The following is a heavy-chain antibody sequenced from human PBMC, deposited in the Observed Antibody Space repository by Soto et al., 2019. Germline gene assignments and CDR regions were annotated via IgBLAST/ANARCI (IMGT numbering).Heavy chain of an antibody. D-gene: IGHD6-19*01. CDR3: ARDPSNTSGSRNWFDT. CDR2: IGTYNGDT. V-gene: IGHV1-18*04. Sequence: VQLMQSGAEVKKPGASVKVSCKASGYSFTRHAISWVRQAPGQGLVWMGWIGTYNGDTNYAQHLQRRLTMTADTSTTTAYMELSCLRSADTAVYYCARDPSNTSGSRNWFDTWGQGTLIIVCS. J-gene: IGHJ5*02. CDR1: GYSFTRHA.